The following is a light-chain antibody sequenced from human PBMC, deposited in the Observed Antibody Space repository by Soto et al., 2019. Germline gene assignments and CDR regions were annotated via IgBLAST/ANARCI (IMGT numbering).Light chain of an antibody. Sequence: DTQMTQSPSSVSASVGDRVTITCRASQSISSYLNWYQQKPGKAPKLLIYAASSLQSGVPSRFSGSGSGTDFTLTISSLQPEDFATYYCQQSYSTPRTFGGGTKVEIK. CDR2: AAS. V-gene: IGKV1-39*01. CDR3: QQSYSTPRT. J-gene: IGKJ4*01. CDR1: QSISSY.